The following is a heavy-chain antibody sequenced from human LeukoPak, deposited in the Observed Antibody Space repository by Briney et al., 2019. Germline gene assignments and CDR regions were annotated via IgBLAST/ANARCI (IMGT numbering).Heavy chain of an antibody. D-gene: IGHD6-13*01. V-gene: IGHV3-23*01. Sequence: GGSLRLSCAASGFTFSIYAMTWVRPTPGKGLEWVSTISSGGRTYYADSVKGRFTISRDNSKNALYLHMNSLRAEDTALYYCAKDYSGSWYYFDYWGQGTLVTVSS. J-gene: IGHJ4*02. CDR1: GFTFSIYA. CDR2: ISSGGRT. CDR3: AKDYSGSWYYFDY.